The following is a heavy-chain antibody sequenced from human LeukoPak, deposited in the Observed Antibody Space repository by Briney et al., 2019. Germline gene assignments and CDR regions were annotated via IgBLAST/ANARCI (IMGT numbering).Heavy chain of an antibody. CDR2: GCVVST. D-gene: IGHD3-22*01. CDR3: AKSRSEYYDSSGPFDY. Sequence: GCVVSTYYADSVTGRFTISRDNSKNTLYLQMNSLRAEDTAVYYCAKSRSEYYDSSGPFDYWGQGTLVTVSS. J-gene: IGHJ4*02. V-gene: IGHV3-23*01.